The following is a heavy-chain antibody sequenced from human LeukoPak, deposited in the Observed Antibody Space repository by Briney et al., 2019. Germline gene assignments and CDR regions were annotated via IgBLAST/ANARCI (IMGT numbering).Heavy chain of an antibody. J-gene: IGHJ4*02. D-gene: IGHD5-24*01. CDR1: GFTFSSYW. CDR3: ASGEGMATIIY. Sequence: PGGSLRLSCAASGFTFSSYWMHWVRHAPGKGLVWVSRSNSDGRSTIYADSVKGRFTISRDNAKNTVYLQMNSLRAEDTAVYYCASGEGMATIIYWGQGTLVTVSS. CDR2: SNSDGRST. V-gene: IGHV3-74*01.